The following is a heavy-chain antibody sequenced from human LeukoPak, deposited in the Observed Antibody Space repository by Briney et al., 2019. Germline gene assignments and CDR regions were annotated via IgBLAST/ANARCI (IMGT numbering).Heavy chain of an antibody. CDR2: ISSSSSYI. J-gene: IGHJ6*02. Sequence: GGSLRLSCAASGFTFSSYSMNWVRQAPGKGLEWVSPISSSSSYIYYADSVKGRFTISRDNAKNSLYLQMNSLRAEDTAVYYCARAYYYGSGSPSNEGYYYGMDVWGQGTTVTVSS. CDR1: GFTFSSYS. V-gene: IGHV3-21*01. D-gene: IGHD3-10*01. CDR3: ARAYYYGSGSPSNEGYYYGMDV.